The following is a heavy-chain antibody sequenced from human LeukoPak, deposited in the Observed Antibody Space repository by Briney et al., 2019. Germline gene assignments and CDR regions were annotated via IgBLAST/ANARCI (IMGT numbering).Heavy chain of an antibody. CDR2: ITSNLATI. J-gene: IGHJ4*02. CDR3: ARSVEGHFDY. Sequence: GGSLRLSCAAAGFTFNIYSMNWVRQAPGKGLEWISYITSNLATIRYADSVRGRFTISRDNAGKSLFLHMNSLRDDDTAVYYCARSVEGHFDYWGQGTLVTVSS. V-gene: IGHV3-48*02. D-gene: IGHD2-21*01. CDR1: GFTFNIYS.